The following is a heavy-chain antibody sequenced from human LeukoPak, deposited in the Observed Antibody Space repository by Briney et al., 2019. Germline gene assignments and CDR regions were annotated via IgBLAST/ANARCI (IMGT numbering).Heavy chain of an antibody. D-gene: IGHD3-10*01. CDR3: RTELIRGVMTTAFVI. Sequence: GGSLRLSCAASGLTFSTYGIHWVRQAPCKGLEWVAALSHDGSNEFYADSVKGRFTVSRDNSKHSFYLQMNSLRDEDTAVYYCRTELIRGVMTTAFVIWGQGTMVTVSS. CDR1: GLTFSTYG. CDR2: LSHDGSNE. J-gene: IGHJ3*02. V-gene: IGHV3-30*03.